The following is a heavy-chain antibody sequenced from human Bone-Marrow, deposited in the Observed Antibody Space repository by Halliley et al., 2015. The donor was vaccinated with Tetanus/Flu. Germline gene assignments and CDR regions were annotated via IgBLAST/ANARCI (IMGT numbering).Heavy chain of an antibody. J-gene: IGHJ3*02. Sequence: TLSLTCTVSGESISSYFCSWIRQPPGKGLEWNGYISYSGSTNYNPSLKSRVTTSVDTSKNQLSLQLTSVYAADTAVYYCARHFPGGAYDIWGQGAMVSVSS. V-gene: IGHV4-59*08. CDR2: ISYSGST. CDR1: GESISSYF. D-gene: IGHD3-16*01. CDR3: ARHFPGGAYDI.